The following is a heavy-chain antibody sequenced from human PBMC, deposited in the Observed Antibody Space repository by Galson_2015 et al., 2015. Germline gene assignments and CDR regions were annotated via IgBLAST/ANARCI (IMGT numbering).Heavy chain of an antibody. J-gene: IGHJ4*02. CDR3: ARAQKGYDATDD. D-gene: IGHD3-16*01. CDR1: GFIFSTYS. Sequence: SLRLSCAASGFIFSTYSMNWVRQAPGKGLEWVSSITSSSSYMSYADSVKGRFAVSRDNAKNSLFLQMNSLRDDDTAVYYCARAQKGYDATDDWGQGTLVTGSS. V-gene: IGHV3-21*01. CDR2: ITSSSSYM.